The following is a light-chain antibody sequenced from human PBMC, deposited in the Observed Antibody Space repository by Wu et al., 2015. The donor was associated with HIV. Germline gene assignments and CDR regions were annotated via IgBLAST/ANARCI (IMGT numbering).Light chain of an antibody. J-gene: IGKJ2*01. CDR2: GAS. CDR3: QQYGSSQT. Sequence: EIVLTQSPGTLSLSPGERATLSCRASQSVSSSYLAWYQQKPGQAPRLLIYGASSRTTGIPDRFSGSGSGTDFTFTISRLEPEDFAVYYCQQYGSSQTFGQGTKLEIK. V-gene: IGKV3-20*01. CDR1: QSVSSSY.